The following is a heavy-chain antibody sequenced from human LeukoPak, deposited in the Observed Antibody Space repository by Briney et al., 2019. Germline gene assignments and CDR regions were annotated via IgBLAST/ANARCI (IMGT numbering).Heavy chain of an antibody. CDR3: AREGGLDILLDY. V-gene: IGHV3-7*01. D-gene: IGHD3-16*01. J-gene: IGHJ4*02. Sequence: GGSLRLSCAVSGFTFSTYWMSWVRQSPGKGLEWVANIKQDGSEKYYVDSVKGRFTISRDNAKNSLYLQVNSLRAEDTAVYYCAREGGLDILLDYWGQGTLVTVSS. CDR1: GFTFSTYW. CDR2: IKQDGSEK.